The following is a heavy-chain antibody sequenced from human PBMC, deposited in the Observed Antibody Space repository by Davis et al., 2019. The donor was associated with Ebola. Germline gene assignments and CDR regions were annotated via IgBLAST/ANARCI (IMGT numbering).Heavy chain of an antibody. J-gene: IGHJ4*02. Sequence: GESLKISCAASGFTFSSYAMSWVRQAPGKGLEWVSAISGGGGSTYYADSVKGRFTISRDNSKNTLYLQMNSLRAEDTAVYYCAKGTVQGSFDYWGQGTLVTVSS. V-gene: IGHV3-23*01. CDR1: GFTFSSYA. CDR2: ISGGGGST. CDR3: AKGTVQGSFDY. D-gene: IGHD3-10*01.